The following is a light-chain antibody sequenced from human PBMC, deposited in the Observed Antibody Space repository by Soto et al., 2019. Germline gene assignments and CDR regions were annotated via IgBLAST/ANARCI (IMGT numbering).Light chain of an antibody. CDR3: QQYNNWPLT. V-gene: IGKV3-15*01. CDR1: QSVSSY. Sequence: EIVLTQSPATLSLSPGERATLFCRASQSVSSYLAWYQQKPDQAPRLLIYGISTRATDIPARFSGSGSGTEFTLTISSLQSEDFAVYYCQQYNNWPLTFGGGTKVDIK. J-gene: IGKJ4*01. CDR2: GIS.